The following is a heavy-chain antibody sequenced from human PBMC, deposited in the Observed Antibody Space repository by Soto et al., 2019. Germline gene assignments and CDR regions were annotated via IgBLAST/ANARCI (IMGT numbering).Heavy chain of an antibody. CDR1: GVSFRNYA. V-gene: IGHV3-23*01. J-gene: IGHJ4*02. CDR3: ERDHYLDSSRPAFDY. Sequence: EVQLLESGGGLVQPGGSLRLSCAASGVSFRNYAMAWVRQAPGKGLEWVSGISGSGGATYYADFVKGRFAISRDNSKNTVYLQMNSRRDEETALYFCERDHYLDSSRPAFDYGSKGALVTVAS. CDR2: ISGSGGAT. D-gene: IGHD3-22*01.